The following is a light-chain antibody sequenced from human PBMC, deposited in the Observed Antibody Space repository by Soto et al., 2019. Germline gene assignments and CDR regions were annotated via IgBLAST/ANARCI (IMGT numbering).Light chain of an antibody. J-gene: IGKJ3*01. V-gene: IGKV1-27*01. CDR3: QRYNSAPLFT. Sequence: DFQMTQSPSSLSASVGDRVTITCRASQGIGNYLAWYQQKPGNVPKLLIYAAATLQSGFPSRFSGSGAGTDFSLTISSLQTEDVATYYCQRYNSAPLFTFGPGTKVDLK. CDR1: QGIGNY. CDR2: AAA.